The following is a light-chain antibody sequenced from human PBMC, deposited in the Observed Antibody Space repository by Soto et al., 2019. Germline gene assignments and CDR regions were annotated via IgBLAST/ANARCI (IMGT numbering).Light chain of an antibody. CDR3: QVWDSGAAHVV. CDR2: RVN. CDR1: NIGSKN. J-gene: IGLJ2*01. V-gene: IGLV3-9*01. Sequence: SYELTQPLSVSVALGQTASITCEGNNIGSKNVHWYQQRPGQAPVLVIYRVNNRPSGIPERFSGSNSGNTATLTISRAQADDEADYSCQVWDSGAAHVVFGGGTKLTVL.